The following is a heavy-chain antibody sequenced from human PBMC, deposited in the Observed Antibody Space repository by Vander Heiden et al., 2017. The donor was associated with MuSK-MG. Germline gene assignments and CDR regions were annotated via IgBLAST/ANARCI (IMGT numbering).Heavy chain of an antibody. V-gene: IGHV1-46*01. CDR1: GYAVSSYY. J-gene: IGHJ4*02. CDR2: INPRGGST. D-gene: IGHD3-10*01. CDR3: ARVHAGHSGDDEKIGGDY. Sequence: VRLVQSGAAGMKPGASVKVTCKASGYAVSSYYLHWVRQAPGQGLEWMGIINPRGGSTSYAEKFQGRGTMTRDTSTSTVDRELSSLRSQNTPVSYCARVHAGHSGDDEKIGGDYWGQGTLVTVSS.